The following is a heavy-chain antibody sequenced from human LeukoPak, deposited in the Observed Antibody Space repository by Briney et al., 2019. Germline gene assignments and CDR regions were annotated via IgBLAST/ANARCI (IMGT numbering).Heavy chain of an antibody. D-gene: IGHD2-2*01. CDR1: GFTFSSYA. V-gene: IGHV3-23*01. CDR2: ISGSGGST. Sequence: GGSLRLSCAASGFTFSSYAMSWVRQAPGKGLEWVSAISGSGGSTYYADSVKGRFTISRDNSKNTLYLQMNSLRAEDTAVYYCVLTYCSSTSCSRIKRPDYWGQGTLVTVSS. J-gene: IGHJ4*02. CDR3: VLTYCSSTSCSRIKRPDY.